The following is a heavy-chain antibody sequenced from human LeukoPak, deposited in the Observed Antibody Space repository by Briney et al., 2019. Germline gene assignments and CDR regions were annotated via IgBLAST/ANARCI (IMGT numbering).Heavy chain of an antibody. Sequence: ASVKVSCKASGYTFTNYGISWVRQAPGQGLEWMGWISAYNGNTNYVQKFQGRVTMTTDTSTTTVYMELSSLRSDDTAVYYCARDIATMVHQDWGQGTQVTVSS. CDR3: ARDIATMVHQD. CDR2: ISAYNGNT. D-gene: IGHD4/OR15-4a*01. J-gene: IGHJ4*02. CDR1: GYTFTNYG. V-gene: IGHV1-18*01.